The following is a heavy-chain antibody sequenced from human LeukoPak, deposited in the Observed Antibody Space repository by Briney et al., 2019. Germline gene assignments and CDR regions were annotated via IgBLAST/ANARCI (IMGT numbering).Heavy chain of an antibody. V-gene: IGHV3-23*01. CDR2: ISGSGGGT. J-gene: IGHJ4*02. Sequence: PGGSLRLSCVGSEFSSPNYAMSWVRQAPGRGLEWVSSISGSGGGTYYADSEKGRFTISRDNSKNTLYLQMNSLRAEDTALYYCARDRPQYCSSVNCYVFDCWGQGTLVTVSS. CDR1: EFSSPNYA. CDR3: ARDRPQYCSSVNCYVFDC. D-gene: IGHD2-2*01.